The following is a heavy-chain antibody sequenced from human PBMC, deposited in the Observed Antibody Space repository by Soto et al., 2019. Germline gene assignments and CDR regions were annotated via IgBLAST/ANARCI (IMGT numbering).Heavy chain of an antibody. V-gene: IGHV1-3*01. Sequence: QVHLVQYGAEVKKPGVSLNVSCKTSGYTFTNNVIHWVRQAPGQRIEWMGWVNAGNDNTKWSREFQGRLTLTKDTSATTAYMELSSLTSEDTAIYFCAREVPYGYSRFDYWGQGTLVTVST. CDR3: AREVPYGYSRFDY. J-gene: IGHJ4*02. CDR1: GYTFTNNV. CDR2: VNAGNDNT. D-gene: IGHD5-18*01.